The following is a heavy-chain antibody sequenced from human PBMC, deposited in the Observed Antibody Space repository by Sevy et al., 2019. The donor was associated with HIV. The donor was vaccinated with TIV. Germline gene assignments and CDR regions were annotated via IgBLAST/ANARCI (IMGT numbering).Heavy chain of an antibody. CDR2: ISSSSSYT. V-gene: IGHV3-11*06. Sequence: GGSLRLSCAASGFTFSDYYMSWIRQAPGKGLEWVSYISSSSSYTNYADSVKGRFTISRDNAKNSLYLQMNSLRAEETAVYYCARVRGVSYCGGDCYPNYFDYWGQGTLVTVSS. CDR3: ARVRGVSYCGGDCYPNYFDY. J-gene: IGHJ4*02. CDR1: GFTFSDYY. D-gene: IGHD2-21*02.